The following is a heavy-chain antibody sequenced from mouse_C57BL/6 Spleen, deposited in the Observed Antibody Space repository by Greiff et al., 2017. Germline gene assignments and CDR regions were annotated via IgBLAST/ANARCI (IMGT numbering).Heavy chain of an antibody. Sequence: QVQLQQSGAELVRPGASVKLSCKASGYTFTDYSINWVKQRPGQGLEWIARIYPGSGNTYYNEKFKGQATLTAEKSSSTAYMQLSSLTSEDSAVYFCARSDYYYGSSYDCWGQGTTLTVSS. CDR1: GYTFTDYS. CDR3: ARSDYYYGSSYDC. V-gene: IGHV1-76*01. D-gene: IGHD1-1*01. J-gene: IGHJ2*01. CDR2: IYPGSGNT.